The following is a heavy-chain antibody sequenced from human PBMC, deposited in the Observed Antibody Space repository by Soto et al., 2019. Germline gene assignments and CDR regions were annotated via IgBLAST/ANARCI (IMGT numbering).Heavy chain of an antibody. Sequence: GGSLRLSCAASGFTFSSYWMSWVRQAPGKGLEWVANIKQDGSEKYYVDSVKGRFTISRDNAKNSLYLQMNSLRAEDTAVYYCARDGYYYDSSGYYYPQGYFDYWGQGTLVTVSS. J-gene: IGHJ4*02. CDR1: GFTFSSYW. CDR3: ARDGYYYDSSGYYYPQGYFDY. V-gene: IGHV3-7*05. CDR2: IKQDGSEK. D-gene: IGHD3-22*01.